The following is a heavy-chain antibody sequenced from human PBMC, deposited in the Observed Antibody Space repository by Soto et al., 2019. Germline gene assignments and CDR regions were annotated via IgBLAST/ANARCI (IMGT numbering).Heavy chain of an antibody. D-gene: IGHD1-26*01. CDR3: AREPTIRNWLDP. CDR1: GYSISSGYY. CDR2: IYYSGST. Sequence: SETLSLTCGVSGYSISSGYYWSWIRQPPGKGLEWIGYIYYSGSTNYNPSLKSRVTISVDTSKNQFSLKLSSVTAADTAVYYCAREPTIRNWLDPSGQGTLVTVYS. V-gene: IGHV4-59*01. J-gene: IGHJ5*02.